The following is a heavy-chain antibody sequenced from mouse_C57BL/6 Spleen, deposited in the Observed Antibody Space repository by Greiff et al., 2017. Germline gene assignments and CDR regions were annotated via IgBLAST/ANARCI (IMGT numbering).Heavy chain of an antibody. D-gene: IGHD2-4*01. V-gene: IGHV2-2*01. Sequence: VQLQQSGPGLVQPSQSLSITCTVSGFSLTSYGVHWVRQSPGKGLEWLGVIWSGGSTDYNAAFISRLSISKDNSKSQVFFKMNSLQADDTAIYYCARTQLRHYAMDYWGQGTSVTVSS. CDR2: IWSGGST. CDR1: GFSLTSYG. J-gene: IGHJ4*01. CDR3: ARTQLRHYAMDY.